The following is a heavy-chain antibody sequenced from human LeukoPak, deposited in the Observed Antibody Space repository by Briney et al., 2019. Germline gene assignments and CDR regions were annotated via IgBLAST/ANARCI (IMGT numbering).Heavy chain of an antibody. V-gene: IGHV1-18*01. D-gene: IGHD3-10*01. J-gene: IGHJ3*02. CDR3: ARGLNRSRNYYGSGTAFDI. Sequence: ASVKVSCKASGYTFTSYGISWVRQAPGQGLECMGWISAYNGNTNYAQKLQGRVTMTTDTSTSTAYMELRSLRSDDTAVYYCARGLNRSRNYYGSGTAFDIWGQGTMVTVSS. CDR1: GYTFTSYG. CDR2: ISAYNGNT.